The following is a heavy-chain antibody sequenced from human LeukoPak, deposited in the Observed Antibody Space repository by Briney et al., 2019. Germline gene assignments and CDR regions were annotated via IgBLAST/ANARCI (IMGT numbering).Heavy chain of an antibody. CDR3: AKAWRRLTMVRGVGADY. D-gene: IGHD3-10*01. CDR2: ISGSGGST. CDR1: GFTFSSYA. J-gene: IGHJ4*02. V-gene: IGHV3-23*01. Sequence: GGSLRLSCAASGFTFSSYAMSWVRQAPGKGLEWVSAISGSGGSTYYADSVKGRFTISRDNSKNTLYLQMNSLRAEDTAVYYCAKAWRRLTMVRGVGADYWGQGTLVTVSS.